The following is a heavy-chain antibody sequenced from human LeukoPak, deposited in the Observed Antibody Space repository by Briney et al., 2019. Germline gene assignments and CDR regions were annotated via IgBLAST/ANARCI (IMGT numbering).Heavy chain of an antibody. CDR3: ARGGITMVRGVIANGGNWFDP. CDR2: INPIFGTA. V-gene: IGHV1-69*05. D-gene: IGHD3-10*01. J-gene: IGHJ5*02. CDR1: GGTFSSYA. Sequence: SVKVSCKASGGTFSSYAISWVRQAPGQGLEWMGRINPIFGTANYAQKFQGRVTITTDESTSTAYMELSSLRSEDTAVYYCARGGITMVRGVIANGGNWFDPWGQGTLVTVSS.